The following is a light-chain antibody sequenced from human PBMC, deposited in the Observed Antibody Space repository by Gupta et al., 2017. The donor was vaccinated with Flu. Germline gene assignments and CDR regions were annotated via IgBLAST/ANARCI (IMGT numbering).Light chain of an antibody. J-gene: IGLJ1*01. CDR1: SSDVGAYNY. CDR3: CSLGGRASYV. CDR2: DVG. Sequence: QSALTQPRSVSGSPGQSVTISCTGTSSDVGAYNYVSWYQQYPGNAPKLIISDVGKRPAGVPDRFSGSKSGNTASLTISGLQADDEAIYYCCSLGGRASYVFGSGTEVTV. V-gene: IGLV2-11*01.